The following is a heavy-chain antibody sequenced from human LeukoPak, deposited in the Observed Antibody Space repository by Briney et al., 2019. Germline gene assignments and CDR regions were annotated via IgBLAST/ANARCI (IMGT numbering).Heavy chain of an antibody. CDR2: IYYSGST. J-gene: IGHJ5*02. CDR3: ARDKVWFDP. V-gene: IGHV4-59*01. CDR1: GGSISSYY. Sequence: SETLSLTCTVSGGSISSYYWSWIRQPPGKGLEWIGYIYYSGSTNYNPSLKSRVTISVDTSKNQFSLKLSSVTAADTAVYYCARDKVWFDPWGQGTLVIVSS.